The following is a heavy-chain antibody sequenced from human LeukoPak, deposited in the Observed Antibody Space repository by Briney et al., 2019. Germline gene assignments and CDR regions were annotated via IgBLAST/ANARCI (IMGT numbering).Heavy chain of an antibody. V-gene: IGHV1-8*03. CDR1: GYTFTSYD. CDR2: MNPNSGNT. CDR3: ARGNRQYSSSWPYYYYYMGV. D-gene: IGHD6-13*01. J-gene: IGHJ6*03. Sequence: ASVKVSCKASGYTFTSYDINWVRQATGQGLEWMGWMNPNSGNTGYAQKFQGRVTITRNTSISTAYMELSSLRSEDTAVYYCARGNRQYSSSWPYYYYYMGVWGKGTTVTVSS.